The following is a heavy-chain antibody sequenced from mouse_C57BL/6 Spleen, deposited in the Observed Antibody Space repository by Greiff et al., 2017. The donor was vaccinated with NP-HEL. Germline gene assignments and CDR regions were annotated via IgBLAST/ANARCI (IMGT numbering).Heavy chain of an antibody. V-gene: IGHV5-4*01. Sequence: EVMLVESGGGLVKPGGSLKLSCAASGFTFSSYAMSWVRQTPEKRLEWVATISDGGSYTYYPDNVKGRFTISRDNAKNNLYLQMSHLKSEDTAMYYCARDRKERAMDYWGQGTSVTVSS. J-gene: IGHJ4*01. CDR3: ARDRKERAMDY. CDR2: ISDGGSYT. CDR1: GFTFSSYA.